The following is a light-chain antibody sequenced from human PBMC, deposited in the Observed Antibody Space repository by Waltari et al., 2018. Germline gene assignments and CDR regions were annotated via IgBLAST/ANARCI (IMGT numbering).Light chain of an antibody. CDR3: CSYAGSRV. V-gene: IGLV2-23*02. CDR2: EVS. Sequence: QSALTQPASVSGSPGQSITIPCTGTSSDAGSYNLVSWYQQHPGKAPKLMIYEVSKRPSGVSNRFSGSKSGNTASLTISGLQAEDEADYYCCSYAGSRVFGGGTKLTVL. CDR1: SSDAGSYNL. J-gene: IGLJ3*02.